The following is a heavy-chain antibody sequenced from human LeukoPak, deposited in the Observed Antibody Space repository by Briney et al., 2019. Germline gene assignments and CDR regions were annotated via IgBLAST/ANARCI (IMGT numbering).Heavy chain of an antibody. D-gene: IGHD1-26*01. CDR1: GGSISSSSYY. J-gene: IGHJ4*02. CDR2: IYYSGST. CDR3: ARGNDGSPDG. Sequence: PSETLSLTCTVSGGSISSSSYYWGWIRQPPGKGLEWIGYIYYSGSTNYNPSLKSRVTISVDTSKNQFSLKLSSVTAADTAVYYCARGNDGSPDGWGQGTLVTVSS. V-gene: IGHV4-61*05.